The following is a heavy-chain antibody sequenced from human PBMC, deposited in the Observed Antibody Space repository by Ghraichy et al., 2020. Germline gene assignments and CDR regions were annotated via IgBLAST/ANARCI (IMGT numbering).Heavy chain of an antibody. D-gene: IGHD3-16*02. CDR1: GFTFSSYG. V-gene: IGHV3-30*18. CDR3: AKDMRAAFGGVIAPNPFDY. J-gene: IGHJ4*02. Sequence: LSLTCAASGFTFSSYGMHWVRQAPGKGLEWVAVISYDGSNKYYADSVKGRFTISRDNSKNTLYLQMNSLRAEDTAVYYCAKDMRAAFGGVIAPNPFDYWGQGTLVTVSS. CDR2: ISYDGSNK.